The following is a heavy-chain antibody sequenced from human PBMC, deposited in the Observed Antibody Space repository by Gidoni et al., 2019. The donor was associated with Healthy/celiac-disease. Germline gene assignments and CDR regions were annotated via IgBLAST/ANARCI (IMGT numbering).Heavy chain of an antibody. CDR2: INHSGST. V-gene: IGHV4-34*01. D-gene: IGHD2-8*01. CDR3: ARYAHGPVLSPRRRYFDY. CDR1: GGSFSGYY. J-gene: IGHJ4*02. Sequence: QVQLQQWGAGLLKPSETLSLTCAVYGGSFSGYYWSWIRQPPGKGLEWIGEINHSGSTNYNPSLKSRVTISVDTSKNQFSLKLSSVTAADTAVYYCARYAHGPVLSPRRRYFDYWGQGTLVTVSS.